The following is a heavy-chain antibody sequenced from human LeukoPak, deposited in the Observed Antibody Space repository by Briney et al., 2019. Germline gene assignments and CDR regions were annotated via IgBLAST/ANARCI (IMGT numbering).Heavy chain of an antibody. CDR2: VYYSGST. Sequence: SETLSLTCTASGGSISTFYWSWLRQPPGKQLEWIGYVYYSGSTNYNPSFKTRVTISVDTSKNQFSLKLSSVTPADTAVYYCARVDYDSSAYFDYWGQGTLVTVSS. CDR1: GGSISTFY. J-gene: IGHJ4*02. D-gene: IGHD3-22*01. V-gene: IGHV4-59*01. CDR3: ARVDYDSSAYFDY.